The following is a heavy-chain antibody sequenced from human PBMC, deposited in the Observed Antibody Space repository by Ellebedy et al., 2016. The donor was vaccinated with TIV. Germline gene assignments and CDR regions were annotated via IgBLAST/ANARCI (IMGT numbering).Heavy chain of an antibody. D-gene: IGHD1-1*01. V-gene: IGHV1-46*02. CDR2: IDPSGDNA. CDR3: VRANDQDFDS. J-gene: IGHJ4*02. CDR1: ADTIDTHY. Sequence: AASVKVSCKASADTIDTHYVHWVRQAPGQGLEWMGIIDPSGDNANYTQKVQGRVTMTRETSTNTVYMELNSLRSEDTALYYCVRANDQDFDSWGQGTLVTVSS.